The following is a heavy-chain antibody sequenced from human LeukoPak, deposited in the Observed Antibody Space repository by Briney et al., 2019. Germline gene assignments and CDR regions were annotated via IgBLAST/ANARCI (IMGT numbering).Heavy chain of an antibody. V-gene: IGHV1-69*13. CDR2: IIPIFGTA. D-gene: IGHD1-26*01. Sequence: ASVKVSCKASGGTFSSYAISWVRQAPGQGLEWMGGIIPIFGTANYAQKFQGRVTITADESTSTAYTELSSLRSDDTAVYYCARDGINYRGWFDPWGQGTLVTVSS. CDR1: GGTFSSYA. J-gene: IGHJ5*02. CDR3: ARDGINYRGWFDP.